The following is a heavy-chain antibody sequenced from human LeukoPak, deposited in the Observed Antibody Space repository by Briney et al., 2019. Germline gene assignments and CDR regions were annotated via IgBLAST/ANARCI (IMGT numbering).Heavy chain of an antibody. V-gene: IGHV3-74*01. CDR3: ARVRATFSPHFDN. CDR1: GFTFSSCW. Sequence: QPGGSLRLSCAASGFTFSSCWMHWVRQAPGKGLMWVSRINSDGSITNYADSVKGRFTISRDNAKNTLYLQMNSLRAEDTAVYYCARVRATFSPHFDNWGQGTLVTVSS. J-gene: IGHJ4*02. CDR2: INSDGSIT. D-gene: IGHD5-12*01.